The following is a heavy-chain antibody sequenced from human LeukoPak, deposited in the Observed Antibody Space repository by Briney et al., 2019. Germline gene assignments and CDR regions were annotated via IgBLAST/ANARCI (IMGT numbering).Heavy chain of an antibody. CDR3: AREDIVVVPAAPGLSGNWFDP. Sequence: SETLSLTCTVSGGSISSHYWSWIRQPPGKGLEWIGYIYYSGSTNYNPSLKSRVTISVDTSKNQFSLKLSSVTAADTAVYYCAREDIVVVPAAPGLSGNWFDPWGQGTLVTVSS. CDR1: GGSISSHY. CDR2: IYYSGST. J-gene: IGHJ5*02. D-gene: IGHD2-2*01. V-gene: IGHV4-59*11.